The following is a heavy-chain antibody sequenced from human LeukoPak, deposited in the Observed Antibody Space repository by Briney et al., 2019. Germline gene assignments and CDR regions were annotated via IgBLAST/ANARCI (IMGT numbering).Heavy chain of an antibody. CDR2: IFYTGTT. V-gene: IGHV4-38-2*02. Sequence: SETLSLTCSVSGYSIKDGYYWGWIRQSPGKGLEWIGSIFYTGTTYYSSSLRSRVTLSRDSSKNQFSVKLTSLTAADTAVYYCARSSLCTSCQSPLDYWGQGTLVTVSS. D-gene: IGHD2-2*01. CDR1: GYSIKDGYY. CDR3: ARSSLCTSCQSPLDY. J-gene: IGHJ4*02.